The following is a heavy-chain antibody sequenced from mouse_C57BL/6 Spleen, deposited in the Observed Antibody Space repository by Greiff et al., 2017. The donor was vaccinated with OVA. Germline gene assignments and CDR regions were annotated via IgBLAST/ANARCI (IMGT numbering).Heavy chain of an antibody. CDR1: GYTFTDYY. CDR3: ARSGYYPYYFDD. V-gene: IGHV1-75*01. CDR2: IFPGSGSL. D-gene: IGHD1-1*01. Sequence: LQQSGPELVKPGASVKISCKASGYTFTDYYINWVKQRPGQGLEWIGWIFPGSGSLYYNEKFKGKATLTVDKSSSPAYMLLISLTSEDSAVDFCARSGYYPYYFDDWGQGTTLTVSS. J-gene: IGHJ2*01.